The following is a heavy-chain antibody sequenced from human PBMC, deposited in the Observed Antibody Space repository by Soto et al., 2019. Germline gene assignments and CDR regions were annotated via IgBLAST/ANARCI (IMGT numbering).Heavy chain of an antibody. D-gene: IGHD3-10*01. CDR3: ARDNSKELWVEGTNAMDG. J-gene: IGHJ6*02. Sequence: ASVKVSCKASGYTFSTYGLSWVRQAPGQGLEWMGWISGYNGRTNYAQKFRGRVTLTTDTSASTAYMELRSLRPDDTAMYYCARDNSKELWVEGTNAMDGWGQGPTVTVSS. CDR1: GYTFSTYG. V-gene: IGHV1-18*01. CDR2: ISGYNGRT.